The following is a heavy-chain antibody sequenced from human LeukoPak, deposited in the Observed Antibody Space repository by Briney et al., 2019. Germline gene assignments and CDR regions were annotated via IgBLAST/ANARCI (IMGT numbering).Heavy chain of an antibody. J-gene: IGHJ4*02. CDR3: ATEDVVVPTAAQRPIDF. CDR2: IYYSGST. CDR1: GGSIRNSSFF. V-gene: IGHV4-39*02. Sequence: SETLSLTCTVSGGSIRNSSFFWGWVRQSPGKGREWLASIYYSGSTYYNPSLKSRVTITLDTSKNQFSLTLNSVTAADTAVYYCATEDVVVPTAAQRPIDFWGQGKLVTVSS. D-gene: IGHD2-2*01.